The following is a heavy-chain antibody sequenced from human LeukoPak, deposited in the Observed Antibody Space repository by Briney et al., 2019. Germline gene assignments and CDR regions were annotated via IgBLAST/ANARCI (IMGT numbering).Heavy chain of an antibody. D-gene: IGHD6-19*01. CDR3: AIWLDSSGWYWFDP. V-gene: IGHV1-18*01. CDR2: ISAYNGNT. Sequence: ASVKVSCKASGYTFTSYGISWVRQAPGQGLEWMGWISAYNGNTNYAQKLQGRVTITADESTSTAYMELSSLRSEDTAVYYCAIWLDSSGWYWFDPWGQGTLVTVSS. CDR1: GYTFTSYG. J-gene: IGHJ5*02.